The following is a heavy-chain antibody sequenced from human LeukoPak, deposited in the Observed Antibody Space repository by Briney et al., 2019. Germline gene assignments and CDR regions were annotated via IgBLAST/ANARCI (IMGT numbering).Heavy chain of an antibody. CDR1: GGTFSSYA. D-gene: IGHD6-19*01. CDR3: ARDRGIAVAGTNYYYGMDV. CDR2: IIPIFGTA. Sequence: ASVKVSCKASGGTFSSYAISWVRQAPGRGLEWMGGIIPIFGTANYAQKFQGRVTITADESTSTAYMELSSLRSEDTAVYYCARDRGIAVAGTNYYYGMDVWGQGTTVTVSS. V-gene: IGHV1-69*01. J-gene: IGHJ6*02.